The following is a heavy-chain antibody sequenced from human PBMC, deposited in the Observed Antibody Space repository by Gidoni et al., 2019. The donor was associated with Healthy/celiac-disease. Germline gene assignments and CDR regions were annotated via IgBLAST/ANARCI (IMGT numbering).Heavy chain of an antibody. CDR3: AIPQDLQWRARGAFDI. Sequence: EVQLVQSGAEVKTHGESLKISCKGSGYSFTSYWIGWVRQLPGKGLEWMGISYPGYSDTRYSPSFQGQVTISADKSISTAYLQWSSLKASDTAMYYCAIPQDLQWRARGAFDIWGQGTMVTVSS. J-gene: IGHJ3*02. V-gene: IGHV5-51*01. CDR2: SYPGYSDT. D-gene: IGHD6-19*01. CDR1: GYSFTSYW.